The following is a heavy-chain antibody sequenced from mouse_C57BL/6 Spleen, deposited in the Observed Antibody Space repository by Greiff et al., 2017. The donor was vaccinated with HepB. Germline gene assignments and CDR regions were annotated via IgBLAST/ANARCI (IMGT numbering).Heavy chain of an antibody. CDR1: GFTFSSYA. CDR3: ATRAYYFDY. Sequence: EVQLVESGGGLVKPGGSLKLSCAASGFTFSSYAMSWVRQTPEKRLEWVATISDGGSYTYYPDNVKGRFTISRDNAKNNLYLQMSHLKSEDTAMYYCATRAYYFDYWGQGTTLTVSS. D-gene: IGHD3-3*01. J-gene: IGHJ2*01. V-gene: IGHV5-4*01. CDR2: ISDGGSYT.